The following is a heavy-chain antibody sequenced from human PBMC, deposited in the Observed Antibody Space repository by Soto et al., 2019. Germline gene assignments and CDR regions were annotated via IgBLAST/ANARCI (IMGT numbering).Heavy chain of an antibody. CDR2: INPNSGGT. D-gene: IGHD1-26*01. J-gene: IGHJ6*02. V-gene: IGHV1-2*04. CDR3: ARDLSEVGADPGGYYYYGMDV. CDR1: GYTFTGYY. Sequence: QVQLVQSGAEVKKPGASVKVSCKASGYTFTGYYMHWVRQAPGQGLEWMGWINPNSGGTNYAQKFQGWVTMTRDTSISTAYMELSRLRSDDTAVYYCARDLSEVGADPGGYYYYGMDVWGQGTTVTVSS.